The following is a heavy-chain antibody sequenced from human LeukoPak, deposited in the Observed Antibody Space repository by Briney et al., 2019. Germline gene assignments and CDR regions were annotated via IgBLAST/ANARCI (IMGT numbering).Heavy chain of an antibody. Sequence: PSQTLSLTCTVSGGSISSGGYYWGWIRQPPGKGLEWIGSICYSGSTYYNPSLKGRVTISVDTSKNQFSLKLSSVTAADTAVYYCASAMIVVVIGFDYWGQGTLVTVSS. V-gene: IGHV4-39*01. CDR1: GGSISSGGYY. J-gene: IGHJ4*02. CDR2: ICYSGST. CDR3: ASAMIVVVIGFDY. D-gene: IGHD3-22*01.